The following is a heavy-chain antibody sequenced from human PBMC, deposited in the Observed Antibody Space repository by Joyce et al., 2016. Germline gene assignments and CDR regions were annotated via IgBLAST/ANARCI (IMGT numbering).Heavy chain of an antibody. V-gene: IGHV2-5*02. CDR2: IYWDDDK. CDR1: GFSLSTSGVG. D-gene: IGHD6-25*01. CDR3: AHAPATDRYYGMDV. Sequence: QVTLKESGPTLVKPTQSLTLTCTFSGFSLSTSGVGVGWILQPPGKALEWLALIYWDDDKRYSSSLKSRLTSTKDTSKNQVVLTMTNMDPVDTATYYCAHAPATDRYYGMDVWGQGTTVTVSS. J-gene: IGHJ6*02.